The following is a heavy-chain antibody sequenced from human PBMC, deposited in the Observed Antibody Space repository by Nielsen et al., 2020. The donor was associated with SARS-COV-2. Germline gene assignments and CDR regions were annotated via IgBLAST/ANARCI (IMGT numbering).Heavy chain of an antibody. Sequence: SCAASGFTFSSYGMHWVRQAPGKGLEWVAVIWYDGSNKYYADSVKGRFTISRDNSKNTLYLQMNSLRAEDTAVYYCARDIPSQQLADDAFDIWGQGTMVTVSS. D-gene: IGHD6-13*01. CDR1: GFTFSSYG. CDR2: IWYDGSNK. V-gene: IGHV3-33*01. J-gene: IGHJ3*02. CDR3: ARDIPSQQLADDAFDI.